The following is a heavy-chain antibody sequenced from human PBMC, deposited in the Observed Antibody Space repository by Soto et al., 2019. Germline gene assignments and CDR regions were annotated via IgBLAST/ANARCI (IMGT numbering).Heavy chain of an antibody. V-gene: IGHV5-51*01. J-gene: IGHJ6*02. CDR1: GYSFTSYW. D-gene: IGHD6-6*01. Sequence: GESLKISCKGSGYSFTSYWIGWVRQMPGKGLEWMGIIYPGDSDTRYSPSFQGQVTISADKSISTAYLQWSSLKASDTAMYYCARVGQLVPGYYYYYGMDVWGQGTTVTVSS. CDR2: IYPGDSDT. CDR3: ARVGQLVPGYYYYYGMDV.